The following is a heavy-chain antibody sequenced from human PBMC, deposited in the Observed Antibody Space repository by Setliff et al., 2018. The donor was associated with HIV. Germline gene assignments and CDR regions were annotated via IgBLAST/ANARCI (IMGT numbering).Heavy chain of an antibody. CDR3: AQDYTATFWEYNWFDP. CDR1: GLTFEYYA. D-gene: IGHD2-15*01. J-gene: IGHJ5*02. Sequence: GGSLRLSCAAPGLTFEYYAMTWVRQAPGKGLEWVSGISGSGDRTYYAPAVRGRFTISRDNVKNILYLQMNNLRAEDTALYFCAQDYTATFWEYNWFDPWGLGTLVTVSS. CDR2: ISGSGDRT. V-gene: IGHV3-23*01.